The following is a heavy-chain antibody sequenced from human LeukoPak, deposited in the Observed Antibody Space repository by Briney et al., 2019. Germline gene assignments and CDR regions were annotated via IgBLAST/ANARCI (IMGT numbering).Heavy chain of an antibody. J-gene: IGHJ3*02. V-gene: IGHV4-30-2*01. CDR2: IYHSGST. D-gene: IGHD6-13*01. CDR1: GGSISSGGYY. Sequence: SETLSLTCTVSGGSISSGGYYWSWIRQPPGKGLEWIGYIYHSGSTYYNPSLKSRVTISVDRSKNQFSLKLSSVTAADTAVYYCARDRVGYSSSWYGPNDAFDIWGQGTMVTVSS. CDR3: ARDRVGYSSSWYGPNDAFDI.